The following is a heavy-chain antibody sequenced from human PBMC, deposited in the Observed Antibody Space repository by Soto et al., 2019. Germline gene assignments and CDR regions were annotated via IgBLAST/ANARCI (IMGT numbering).Heavy chain of an antibody. Sequence: GGSLRLSCAASEFTFSTYSMHWVRQAPRKGLEWVSFISSSSSTIYYTDSVKGRLTISRDNAKNSLYLQMNSLRAEDTAVYYCARGAKNPYYYYYMDVWGKGTTVTVSS. V-gene: IGHV3-48*01. CDR2: ISSSSSTI. J-gene: IGHJ6*03. CDR3: ARGAKNPYYYYYMDV. CDR1: EFTFSTYS. D-gene: IGHD5-12*01.